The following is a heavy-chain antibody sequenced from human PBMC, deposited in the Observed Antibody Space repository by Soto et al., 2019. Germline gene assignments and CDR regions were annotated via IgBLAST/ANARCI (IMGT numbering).Heavy chain of an antibody. J-gene: IGHJ4*02. CDR3: ARENSYFDY. CDR2: ISAYNANA. CDR1: GYTFRNFG. V-gene: IGHV1-18*01. Sequence: QMQLLQSGAEVKKPGASVKVTCKASGYTFRNFGISWVRQAPGQGLEWMGWISAYNANANYAQKFQGRLTMTADTSTGTAYMELRSLRSEDTAVYYCARENSYFDYWGQGTLVTVSS.